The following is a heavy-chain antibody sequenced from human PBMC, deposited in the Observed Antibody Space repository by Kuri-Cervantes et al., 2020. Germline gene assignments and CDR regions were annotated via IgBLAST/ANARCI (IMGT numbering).Heavy chain of an antibody. Sequence: GGSLRLSCAASGFTFSNYAMSWVRQAPGKGLEWVSAISGSGGSTYYADPVKGRFTISRDNSKNTLYLQMNSLRAEDTAVYYCARDRQGYYGLKWGYYYYMDVWGKGTTVTVSS. J-gene: IGHJ6*03. V-gene: IGHV3-23*01. CDR1: GFTFSNYA. D-gene: IGHD3-10*01. CDR3: ARDRQGYYGLKWGYYYYMDV. CDR2: ISGSGGST.